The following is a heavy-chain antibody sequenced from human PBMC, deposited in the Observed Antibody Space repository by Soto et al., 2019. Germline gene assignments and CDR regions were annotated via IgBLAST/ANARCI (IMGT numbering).Heavy chain of an antibody. CDR2: INHSGST. V-gene: IGHV4-34*01. CDR1: GGSFSGYY. CDR3: AKDTGHCSSNSCQQADPTEAAYYYYYMDV. D-gene: IGHD2-2*01. J-gene: IGHJ6*03. Sequence: QVQLQQWGAGLLKPSETLSLTCAVYGGSFSGYYWSWIRQPPGKGLEWIGEINHSGSTNYNPSLKSLVTKSVGTYKAQFSLKLSSVTDADRDVYYCAKDTGHCSSNSCQQADPTEAAYYYYYMDVWGKGTTVTVSS.